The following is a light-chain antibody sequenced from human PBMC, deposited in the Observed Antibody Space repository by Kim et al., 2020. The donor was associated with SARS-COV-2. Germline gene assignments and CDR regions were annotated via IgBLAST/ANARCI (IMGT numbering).Light chain of an antibody. J-gene: IGLJ2*01. Sequence: VSPGQTASITCAGDKLGDTFACWCQQKPGQSPVLVIYQDSKRPSGIPERFSGSNSGNTATLTISGTQAMDEADYYCQAWDSTYVVFGGGTQLTVL. CDR1: KLGDTF. CDR2: QDS. V-gene: IGLV3-1*01. CDR3: QAWDSTYVV.